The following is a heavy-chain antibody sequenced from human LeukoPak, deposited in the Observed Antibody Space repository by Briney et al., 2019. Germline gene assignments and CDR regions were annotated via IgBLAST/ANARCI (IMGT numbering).Heavy chain of an antibody. Sequence: GGSLRLSCAASGFTFSSYGMHWVRQAPGKGLEWVAVISYDGSNKYYADSVKGRFTISRDNSKNTLYLQMNSLRAEDTAVYYCAKDRSYGYYDYWGQGTLVTVSS. J-gene: IGHJ4*02. D-gene: IGHD5-18*01. V-gene: IGHV3-30*18. CDR1: GFTFSSYG. CDR3: AKDRSYGYYDY. CDR2: ISYDGSNK.